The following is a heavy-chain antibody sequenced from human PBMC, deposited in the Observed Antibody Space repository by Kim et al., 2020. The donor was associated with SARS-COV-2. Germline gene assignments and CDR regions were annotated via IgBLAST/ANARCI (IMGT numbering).Heavy chain of an antibody. CDR3: ARQFGGMSDYFDF. D-gene: IGHD3-16*01. V-gene: IGHV4-39*01. CDR1: GGSIGSSSSSFY. CDR2: VYHSGTT. J-gene: IGHJ4*02. Sequence: SETLSLTCSVSGGSIGSSSSSFYWGWIRQPPGKGLEWIGNVYHSGTTTYNPSLTSRVTIGIDKSKNQFSLKLSSVTAADTAVYYCARQFGGMSDYFDFWGQGALVTVSS.